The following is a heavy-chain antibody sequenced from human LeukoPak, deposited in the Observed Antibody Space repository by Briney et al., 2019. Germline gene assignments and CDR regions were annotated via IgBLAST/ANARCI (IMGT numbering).Heavy chain of an antibody. CDR1: VFTFSSYA. D-gene: IGHD1-26*01. CDR2: ISYDGSNK. CDR3: ARAIVFTSSFDY. J-gene: IGHJ4*02. V-gene: IGHV3-30-3*01. Sequence: GRSLRLSCAASVFTFSSYAMHWVRQAPGKGLEWVAVISYDGSNKYYADSVKGRFTISRDNSKNTLYLQMNSLRAEDTAVYYCARAIVFTSSFDYWGQGTLVTVSS.